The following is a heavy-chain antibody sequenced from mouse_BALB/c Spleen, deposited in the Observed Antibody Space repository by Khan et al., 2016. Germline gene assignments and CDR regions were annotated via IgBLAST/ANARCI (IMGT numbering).Heavy chain of an antibody. CDR2: TDSTNGNT. CDR1: GFNIKDTY. D-gene: IGHD2-4*01. V-gene: IGHV14-3*02. J-gene: IGHJ4*01. CDR3: ASGLRPFYYAMDY. Sequence: VQLQQPGAELVKPGASVKLSCTASGFNIKDTYMYWVRQRPEQGLEWIGRTDSTNGNTKYDPKLQGKATITADTSSNTAYLQLRSLTSEDTAVYYCASGLRPFYYAMDYWSQGTSVTVSS.